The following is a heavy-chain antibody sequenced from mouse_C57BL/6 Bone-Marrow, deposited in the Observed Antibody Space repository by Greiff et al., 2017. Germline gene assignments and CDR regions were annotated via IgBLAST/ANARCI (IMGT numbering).Heavy chain of an antibody. J-gene: IGHJ3*01. V-gene: IGHV14-4*01. CDR1: GFNIKDDY. CDR3: NTYPLRRAWFAY. D-gene: IGHD2-12*01. CDR2: IDPENGDT. Sequence: VQLQQSGAELVRPGASVKLSCTASGFNIKDDYMHWVKQRPEQGLEWIGWIDPENGDTEYASKFQGKATITADTSSNTAYLQLSSLTSEDTAVYYCNTYPLRRAWFAYWGQGTLVTVSA.